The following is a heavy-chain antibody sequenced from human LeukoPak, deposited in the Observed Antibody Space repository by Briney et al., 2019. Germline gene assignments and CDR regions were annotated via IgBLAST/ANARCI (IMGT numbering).Heavy chain of an antibody. D-gene: IGHD1-26*01. J-gene: IGHJ4*02. CDR2: TVPIVGMT. CDR1: GGTFSSDA. CDR3: AEGPYSGIYHFDY. V-gene: IGHV1-69*04. Sequence: SVKVSCKASGGTFSSDAISWLGQATGQGLDWMGRTVPIVGMTNYGLKFQGSVTIIADKSTGTGYMELSSLRSEDTAVYYCAEGPYSGIYHFDYWGQGTLVTVSS.